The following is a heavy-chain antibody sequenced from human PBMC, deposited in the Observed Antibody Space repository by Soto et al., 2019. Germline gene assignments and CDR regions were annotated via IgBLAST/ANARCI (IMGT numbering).Heavy chain of an antibody. J-gene: IGHJ4*02. CDR3: ARGPPLRYFDWYPPPDYYFVY. CDR2: ISSSSSTI. V-gene: IGHV3-48*01. CDR1: GFTFSSYS. Sequence: EVQLVESGGGLVQPGGSLRLSCAASGFTFSSYSMNWVRQAPGKGLEWVSYISSSSSTIYYADSVKGRFTISRDNAKNSLYRQMTSLRAEYTSLYYCARGPPLRYFDWYPPPDYYFVYWGQGPLVTVSS. D-gene: IGHD3-9*01.